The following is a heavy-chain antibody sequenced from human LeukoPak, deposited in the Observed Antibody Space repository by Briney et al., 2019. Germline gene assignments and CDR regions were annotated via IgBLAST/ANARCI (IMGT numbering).Heavy chain of an antibody. CDR2: ISAYNGNT. CDR3: ARDVSSWYFDL. J-gene: IGHJ2*01. CDR1: GYTFTSYD. Sequence: GASVKVSCEASGYTFTSYDINWVRQAPGQGLEWMGGISAYNGNTNYAQKFQGRVTMTTDTSTSTAYMELRSLRSDDTAIYYCARDVSSWYFDLWGRGALVTVSS. V-gene: IGHV1-18*01. D-gene: IGHD5/OR15-5a*01.